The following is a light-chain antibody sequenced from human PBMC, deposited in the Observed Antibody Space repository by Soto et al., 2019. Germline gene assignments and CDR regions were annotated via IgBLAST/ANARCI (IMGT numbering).Light chain of an antibody. Sequence: DIQMTQSPSSVSASVGDRVTITCRASQGVSTWLAWYQQKPGKAPNLLIFDASTLHSGVPSRFSGSGSGTDFTLTISSLQPDDFATYYCQQFAISTTFGQGTKVDIK. CDR2: DAS. V-gene: IGKV1-12*01. CDR1: QGVSTW. J-gene: IGKJ1*01. CDR3: QQFAISTT.